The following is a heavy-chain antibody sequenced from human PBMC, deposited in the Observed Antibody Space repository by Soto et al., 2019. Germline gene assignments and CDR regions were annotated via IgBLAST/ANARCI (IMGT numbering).Heavy chain of an antibody. D-gene: IGHD6-13*01. J-gene: IGHJ5*02. Sequence: QSLSLTSAISGDSVSINSAACNLIRHSPSRGLECLGRTYYRSKGCNDYALSVKSRITINPDTSKNHFSLQLNSVTHEDTAVYYCAREIAATGTFFWIDPWGQGTLVTVSS. CDR3: AREIAATGTFFWIDP. V-gene: IGHV6-1*01. CDR1: GDSVSINSAA. CDR2: TYYRSKGCN.